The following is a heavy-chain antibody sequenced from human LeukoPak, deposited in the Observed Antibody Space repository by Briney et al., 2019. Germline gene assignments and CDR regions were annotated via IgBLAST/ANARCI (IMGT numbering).Heavy chain of an antibody. V-gene: IGHV3-11*01. CDR3: ARDGYYDFWSGTDAFDI. J-gene: IGHJ3*02. CDR1: GFTFGDYY. CDR2: ISSSGSTI. D-gene: IGHD3-3*01. Sequence: EGSLRLSCAASGFTFGDYYMSWIRQAPGKGLEWVSYISSSGSTIYYADSVKGRFTISRDNAKNSLYLQMNSLRAEDTAVYYCARDGYYDFWSGTDAFDIWGQGTMVSVSS.